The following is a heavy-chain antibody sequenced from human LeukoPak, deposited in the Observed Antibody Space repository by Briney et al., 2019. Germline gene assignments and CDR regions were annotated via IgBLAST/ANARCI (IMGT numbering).Heavy chain of an antibody. CDR3: ARDRITMVRGDYYYYGMDV. D-gene: IGHD3-10*01. CDR1: GFTFSSYS. CDR2: ISSSSSYI. J-gene: IGHJ6*02. V-gene: IGHV3-21*01. Sequence: GGSLRLSCAASGFTFSSYSMNWVRQAPGKGLEWVSSISSSSSYIYYADSVKGRFTISRDNAKNSLYLQMNSLRAEDTAVYYCARDRITMVRGDYYYYGMDVWGQGTTVTVSS.